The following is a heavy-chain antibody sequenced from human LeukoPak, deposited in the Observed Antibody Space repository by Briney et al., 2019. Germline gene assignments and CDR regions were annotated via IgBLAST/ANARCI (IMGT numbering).Heavy chain of an antibody. CDR1: GGSISNYY. Sequence: PSETLSLTCTVSGGSISNYYWSWIRQPPGKGLEWIGYIYYSGSTNYNPSLRSRVTISVDKSKNQFSLKLNSVTAADTAVYYCARSGGWWHAFDIWGQGTMVTVSS. CDR3: ARSGGWWHAFDI. J-gene: IGHJ3*02. CDR2: IYYSGST. D-gene: IGHD2-8*02. V-gene: IGHV4-59*01.